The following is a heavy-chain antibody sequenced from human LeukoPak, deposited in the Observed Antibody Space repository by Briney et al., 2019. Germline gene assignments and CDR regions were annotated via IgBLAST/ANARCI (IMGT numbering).Heavy chain of an antibody. J-gene: IGHJ6*02. CDR1: GFTFSDYY. CDR2: ISSSSSYT. V-gene: IGHV3-11*06. D-gene: IGHD4-11*01. CDR3: ARAPHYSNYGPYYYGMDV. Sequence: GGSLRLSCAASGFTFSDYYMSWIRQAPGKGLEWVSCISSSSSYTNYADSVKGRFTISRDNAKNSLYLQMNSLRAEDTAVYYCARAPHYSNYGPYYYGMDVWGQGTTVTVSS.